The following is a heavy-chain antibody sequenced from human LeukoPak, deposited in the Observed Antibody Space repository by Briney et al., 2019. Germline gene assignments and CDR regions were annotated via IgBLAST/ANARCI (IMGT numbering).Heavy chain of an antibody. Sequence: GGSLRLSCASSGFTLSRYVMSWVRQAPGKGLECVSAISGSGGSTYFADSVKGRFTISRHNSKNTLYLQMNTLTAEETAVDYCAKGYDFLTGYYDSWGQGTLVTVSS. D-gene: IGHD3-9*01. V-gene: IGHV3-23*01. J-gene: IGHJ4*02. CDR3: AKGYDFLTGYYDS. CDR2: ISGSGGST. CDR1: GFTLSRYV.